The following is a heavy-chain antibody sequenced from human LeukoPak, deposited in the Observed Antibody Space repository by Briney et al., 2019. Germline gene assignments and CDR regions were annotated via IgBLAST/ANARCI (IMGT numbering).Heavy chain of an antibody. CDR1: GFTFSSYA. J-gene: IGHJ4*02. CDR3: AKGEYSSSFRDGSPKYYFDY. D-gene: IGHD6-6*01. V-gene: IGHV3-23*01. CDR2: ISGSGGST. Sequence: GGSLRLPCAASGFTFSSYAMSWVRQAPGKGLEWVSAISGSGGSTYYADSVKGRFTISRDNSKNTLYLQMNSLRAEDTAVYYCAKGEYSSSFRDGSPKYYFDYWGQGTLVTVSS.